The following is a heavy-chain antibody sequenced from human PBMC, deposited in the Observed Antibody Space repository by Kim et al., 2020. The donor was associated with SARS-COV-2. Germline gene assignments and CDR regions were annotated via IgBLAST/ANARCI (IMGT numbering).Heavy chain of an antibody. V-gene: IGHV3-23*01. D-gene: IGHD2-15*01. CDR2: ISGSGGST. CDR3: AKEGCSGGSCYSSSGWFDP. J-gene: IGHJ5*02. CDR1: GFTFSSYA. Sequence: GGSLRLSCAASGFTFSSYAMSWVRQAPGKGLEWVSAISGSGGSTYYADSVKGRFTISRDNSKNTLYLQMNSLRAEDTAVYYCAKEGCSGGSCYSSSGWFDPWGQGTLVTVSS.